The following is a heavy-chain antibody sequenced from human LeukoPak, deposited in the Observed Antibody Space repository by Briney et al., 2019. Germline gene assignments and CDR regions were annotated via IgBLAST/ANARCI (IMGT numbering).Heavy chain of an antibody. CDR1: GYSFTTYS. J-gene: IGHJ4*02. Sequence: GESLKISCKGSGYSFTTYSIGWVRQMPGKGLEWMGLIYPGDSDIRYNMSFQGQVTISADKSITTAYLQWSSLKASDTAMYYCARHFSSSGWYWGQGTLVTVSS. CDR3: ARHFSSSGWY. V-gene: IGHV5-51*01. CDR2: IYPGDSDI. D-gene: IGHD6-19*01.